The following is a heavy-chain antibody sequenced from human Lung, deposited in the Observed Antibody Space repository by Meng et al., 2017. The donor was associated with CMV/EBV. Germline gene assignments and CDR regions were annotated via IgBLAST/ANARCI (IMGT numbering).Heavy chain of an antibody. CDR3: ARRPGYDHHDY. D-gene: IGHD2-15*01. CDR1: GYKFTTYH. J-gene: IGHJ4*02. CDR2: VSAYNGDT. Sequence: ASVKVSCKASGYKFTTYHLSWVRQAPGQGLEWMGWVSAYNGDTNYVQKFQGRVTMTADTSTSTAYMELRNLTSDDTAVYYCARRPGYDHHDYWGQGTLVTGSS. V-gene: IGHV1-18*04.